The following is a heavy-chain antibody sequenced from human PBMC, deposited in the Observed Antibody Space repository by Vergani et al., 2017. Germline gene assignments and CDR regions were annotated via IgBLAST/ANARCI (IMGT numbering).Heavy chain of an antibody. CDR1: GFTFSSYA. Sequence: EVQLLESGGGLVQPGGSLRLPCAAPGFTFSSYAMSWVRQAPGKGLEWVSAFSGSGGSTYYADSVKGRFTISRDNSKKTLYLQMNSLRAEDTAVYYCAKLATRIAAAGTEYWGQGTLVTVSS. V-gene: IGHV3-23*01. CDR3: AKLATRIAAAGTEY. D-gene: IGHD6-13*01. CDR2: FSGSGGST. J-gene: IGHJ4*02.